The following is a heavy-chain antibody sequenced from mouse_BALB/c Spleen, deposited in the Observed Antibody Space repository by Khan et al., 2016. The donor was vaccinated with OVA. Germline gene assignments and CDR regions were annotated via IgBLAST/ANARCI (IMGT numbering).Heavy chain of an antibody. Sequence: QVQLKESGPGLVAPSQSLSITCTISGFSLTNYGIHWVRQPPGKGLEWLVLICSDGSTTYYSALKSRLTIFKDNFTCQVFLKMNSLQTDDTAVYFCARQTCYHDNIMDYWGQGTSVTISS. J-gene: IGHJ4*01. CDR3: ARQTCYHDNIMDY. CDR2: ICSDGST. CDR1: GFSLTNYG. V-gene: IGHV2-6-1*01.